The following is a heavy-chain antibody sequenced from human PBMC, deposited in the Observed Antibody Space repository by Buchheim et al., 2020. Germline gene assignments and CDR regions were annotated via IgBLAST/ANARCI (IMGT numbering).Heavy chain of an antibody. D-gene: IGHD2-2*01. J-gene: IGHJ4*02. CDR3: ARENQLLSFSALDY. V-gene: IGHV3-11*01. CDR2: ISSSGNHI. CDR1: GFIFSDHY. Sequence: QVQLVESGGGLVTPGGSLRLSCAASGFIFSDHYMDWIRQAPGKGLAWVSFISSSGNHIDYADSMKGRFTISRDNAKNSLYLQMNSLRAEDTAVYYCARENQLLSFSALDYWGQGTL.